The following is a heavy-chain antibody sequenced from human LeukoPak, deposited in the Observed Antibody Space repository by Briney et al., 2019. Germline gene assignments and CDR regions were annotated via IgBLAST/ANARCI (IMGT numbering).Heavy chain of an antibody. CDR3: ARDKGIQYSSSLDY. Sequence: RPGGSLRLSCAAPGFTFDDYGMNWVRQAPGKGLEWVSGINWNGGSIGYADSVKGRFTISRDNAKNSLYLQMNSLRAEDTAFYYCARDKGIQYSSSLDYWGQGTLVTVSS. D-gene: IGHD6-6*01. CDR1: GFTFDDYG. V-gene: IGHV3-20*04. CDR2: INWNGGSI. J-gene: IGHJ4*02.